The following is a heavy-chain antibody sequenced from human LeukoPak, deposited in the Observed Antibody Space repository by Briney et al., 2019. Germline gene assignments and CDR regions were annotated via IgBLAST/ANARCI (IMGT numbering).Heavy chain of an antibody. CDR1: GFTFSSYS. J-gene: IGHJ5*02. D-gene: IGHD3-22*01. CDR2: ISSSSSTI. V-gene: IGHV3-48*01. Sequence: PGGSLRLSCAASGFTFSSYSMNWVRQAPGKGLEWVSYISSSSSTIYYADSVKGRFTISRGNAKNSLYLQMNSLRAEDTAVYYCARDHYYDHSGFDPWGQGTLVTVSS. CDR3: ARDHYYDHSGFDP.